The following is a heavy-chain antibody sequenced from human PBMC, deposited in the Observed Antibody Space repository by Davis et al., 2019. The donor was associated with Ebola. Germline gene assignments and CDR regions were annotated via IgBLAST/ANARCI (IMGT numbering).Heavy chain of an antibody. Sequence: GESLKISCKGSGYSFTTYWIGWVRQMPGEGLEWIGIIYPDDSDTRYSPSFQGQVTISADKSISTAFLQWSSLEASDTAMYYCVRQATRSSQGKWAADYWGQGARVTVSS. CDR2: IYPDDSDT. V-gene: IGHV5-51*01. CDR1: GYSFTTYW. CDR3: VRQATRSSQGKWAADY. D-gene: IGHD2-2*01. J-gene: IGHJ4*02.